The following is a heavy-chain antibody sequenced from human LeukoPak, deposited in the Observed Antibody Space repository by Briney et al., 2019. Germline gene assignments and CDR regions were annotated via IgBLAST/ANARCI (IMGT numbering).Heavy chain of an antibody. CDR2: IYYSGST. J-gene: IGHJ4*02. CDR1: GGSISSYY. V-gene: IGHV4-59*01. CDR3: ATGMLDY. Sequence: SETLSLTCTVSGGSISSYYWSWIRQPPGKGLEWIGYIYYSGSTNYNPSLKSRVTISVDTSKNQFSLKLSSVTAADTAVYYCATGMLDYWGQGTLVTVSS.